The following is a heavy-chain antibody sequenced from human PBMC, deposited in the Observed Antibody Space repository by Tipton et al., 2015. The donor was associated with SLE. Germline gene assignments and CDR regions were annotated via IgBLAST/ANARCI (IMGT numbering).Heavy chain of an antibody. CDR1: GSTFSSYS. Sequence: GSLRLSCAASGSTFSSYSMNWVRQAPGKGLEWVSYISSSGSTIYYADSVKGRFTISRDNAKNSLYLQMNSLRAEDTALYYCAKDIRYGDPLYYYGMDVWGQGTPVTVSS. CDR3: AKDIRYGDPLYYYGMDV. CDR2: ISSSGSTI. V-gene: IGHV3-48*04. J-gene: IGHJ6*02. D-gene: IGHD4-17*01.